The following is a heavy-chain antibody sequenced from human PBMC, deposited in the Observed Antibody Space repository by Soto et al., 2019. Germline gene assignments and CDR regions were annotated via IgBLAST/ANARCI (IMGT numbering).Heavy chain of an antibody. D-gene: IGHD3-22*01. CDR1: GFTFNSYA. CDR2: IIGSGGST. J-gene: IGHJ4*02. Sequence: GGSLRLSCAVSGFTFNSYAMSWVRQAPGKGLEWVSTIIGSGGSTYYADSVRGRFSFSRDNSKNTLHLQMNRMRDEDTAVYYCAKDRNYYDSSGYDYWGQGTLVTV. V-gene: IGHV3-23*01. CDR3: AKDRNYYDSSGYDY.